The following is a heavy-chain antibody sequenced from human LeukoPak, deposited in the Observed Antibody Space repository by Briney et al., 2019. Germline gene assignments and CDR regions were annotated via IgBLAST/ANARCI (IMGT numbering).Heavy chain of an antibody. CDR3: GRKAGDCGGGSCYSIDY. CDR1: GGSFSSEA. V-gene: IGHV1-69*05. CDR2: IIPIFGTA. D-gene: IGHD2-15*01. J-gene: IGHJ4*02. Sequence: VASVKVSCKAFGGSFSSEAISWVRQAPGQGPEWMGGIIPIFGTANYAQKFQGRVTITTDESTSTAYMEVSSLRSEDTAVYYCGRKAGDCGGGSCYSIDYWGQGTLVTVSS.